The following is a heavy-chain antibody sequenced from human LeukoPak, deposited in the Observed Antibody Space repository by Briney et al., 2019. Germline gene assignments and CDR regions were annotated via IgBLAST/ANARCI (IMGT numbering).Heavy chain of an antibody. D-gene: IGHD3-22*01. CDR3: ARAYYDSSGYYYDAFDI. CDR1: GYTFTSYA. CDR2: INTNTGNP. V-gene: IGHV7-4-1*02. Sequence: ASVKVSCKASGYTFTSYAMNWVRQAPGQGLEWMGWINTNTGNPTYAQGFTGRFVFSLDTSVSTAYLQISSLKAEDTAVYYCARAYYDSSGYYYDAFDIWGQGTMVTVSS. J-gene: IGHJ3*02.